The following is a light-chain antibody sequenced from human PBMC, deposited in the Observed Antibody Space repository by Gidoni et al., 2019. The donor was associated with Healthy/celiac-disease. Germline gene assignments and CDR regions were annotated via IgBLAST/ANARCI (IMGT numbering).Light chain of an antibody. Sequence: EIVMTQSPATLSVSPGERATLSCRASQSVSSNLAWYQQKPGQAPRLLIYGASTRATGIPARVSGSGSGTEFTLTISSLQSEDFAVYYCQQYNNWQRTFGQGTKVEIK. J-gene: IGKJ1*01. CDR1: QSVSSN. CDR3: QQYNNWQRT. V-gene: IGKV3-15*01. CDR2: GAS.